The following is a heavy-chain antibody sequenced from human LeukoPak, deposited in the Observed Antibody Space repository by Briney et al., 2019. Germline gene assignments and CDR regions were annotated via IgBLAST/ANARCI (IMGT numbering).Heavy chain of an antibody. CDR3: AKHAGTTRQTKDY. V-gene: IGHV3-23*01. J-gene: IGHJ4*02. Sequence: PGGSLRLSCAASGFTFSSYAMSWVRQAPGKGLAWVSTISGGSGSTYCADSVKGRFTISRDNSKNTLYLQMNSLRDEDTAVYYCAKHAGTTRQTKDYWGQGTLVTVSS. CDR2: ISGGSGST. CDR1: GFTFSSYA. D-gene: IGHD1-1*01.